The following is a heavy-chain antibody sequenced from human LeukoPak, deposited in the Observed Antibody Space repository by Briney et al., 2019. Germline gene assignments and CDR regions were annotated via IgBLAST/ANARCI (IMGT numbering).Heavy chain of an antibody. CDR1: GFTFSGYS. CDR2: ISSSSSTI. CDR3: AKDRPSKSLGY. Sequence: QPGGSLRLSCAASGFTFSGYSMNWVRQAPGKGLEWVSYISSSSSTIYYADSVKGRFTISRDNAKNSLYLQMNSLRAEDTAVYYCAKDRPSKSLGYWGQGTLVTVSS. V-gene: IGHV3-48*04. J-gene: IGHJ4*02.